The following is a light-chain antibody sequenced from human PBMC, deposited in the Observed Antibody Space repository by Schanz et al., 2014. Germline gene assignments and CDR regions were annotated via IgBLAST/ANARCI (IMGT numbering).Light chain of an antibody. CDR1: SSDVGGYDY. V-gene: IGLV2-8*01. J-gene: IGLJ3*02. CDR3: SSYTGSSTQV. CDR2: EVN. Sequence: QSALTQPPSASGSPGQSVTISCTGTSSDVGGYDYVSWYQQSPGKAPKLMIYEVNKRPSGVPDRFSGSKSGNTASLTVSGLQAEDEADYYCSSYTGSSTQVFGGGTKLTVL.